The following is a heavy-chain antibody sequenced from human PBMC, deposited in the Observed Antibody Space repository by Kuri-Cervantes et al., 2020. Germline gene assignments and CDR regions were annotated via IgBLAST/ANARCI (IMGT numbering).Heavy chain of an antibody. CDR2: IYWDDDK. D-gene: IGHD3-3*01. CDR3: AHRRWVRFLEWSIPHDAFDI. CDR1: GFSLSTSGVG. V-gene: IGHV2-5*02. Sequence: SGPTLVKPTQTLTLTCTFSGFSLSTSGVGVGWIRQPPGKALEWLALIYWDDDKRYSPSLKSRLTITKDTSKNQVVLKMTNMDPVDTGTYYCAHRRWVRFLEWSIPHDAFDIWGQGTMVTVSS. J-gene: IGHJ3*02.